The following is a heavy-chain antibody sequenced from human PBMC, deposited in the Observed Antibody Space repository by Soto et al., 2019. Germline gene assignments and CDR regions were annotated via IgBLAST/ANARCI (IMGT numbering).Heavy chain of an antibody. J-gene: IGHJ4*02. CDR3: ARVKVGSSTSGFDY. Sequence: ASVKVSCKASGYTFTGYYMHWVRQAPGKGLEWMGWINPNSGGTNYAQKFQGRVTMTRDTSISTAYMELSRLRSDDTAVYYCARVKVGSSTSGFDYWGQGTLVTVYS. V-gene: IGHV1-2*02. D-gene: IGHD6-6*01. CDR2: INPNSGGT. CDR1: GYTFTGYY.